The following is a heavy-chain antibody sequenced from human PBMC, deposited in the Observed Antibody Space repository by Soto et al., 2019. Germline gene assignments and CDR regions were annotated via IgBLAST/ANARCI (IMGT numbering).Heavy chain of an antibody. CDR3: ARGGDVNYYHGMDV. CDR2: SSAYNGKT. D-gene: IGHD5-12*01. J-gene: IGHJ6*02. V-gene: IGHV1-18*01. CDR1: GYTFTSYG. Sequence: QVQLVQSGGEVKKPGASVKLSCTASGYTFTSYGISWVRQAPVQGLEWMGWSSAYNGKTNYAQNVQGRVTMTTDTSTRTAYMDLRSLRSDDTAVYYCARGGDVNYYHGMDVWGQGTTVTVSS.